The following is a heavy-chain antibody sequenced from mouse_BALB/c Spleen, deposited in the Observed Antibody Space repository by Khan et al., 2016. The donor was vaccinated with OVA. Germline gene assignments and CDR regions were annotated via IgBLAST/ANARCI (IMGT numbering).Heavy chain of an antibody. J-gene: IGHJ3*01. CDR3: ASHLTGSFAY. Sequence: EAVLVESGGDLMKPGGSLKLSCAASGFTFSTYGMSWVRQTPDKRLEWVATINSDGYYTYYPDSVQGRFTISRNNAKNTLYLQMSSLKSEDTAMYYCASHLTGSFAYWGQGTLVTVSA. D-gene: IGHD4-1*01. CDR1: GFTFSTYG. CDR2: INSDGYYT. V-gene: IGHV5-6*01.